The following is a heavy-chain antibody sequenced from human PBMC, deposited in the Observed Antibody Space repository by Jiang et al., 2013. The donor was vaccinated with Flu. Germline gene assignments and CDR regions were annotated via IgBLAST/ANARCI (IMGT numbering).Heavy chain of an antibody. V-gene: IGHV1-18*01. CDR1: GYTFTSHG. J-gene: IGHJ4*02. D-gene: IGHD2-8*02. CDR3: ARISGGAPVYYFDY. CDR2: ISLYNGNT. Sequence: GAEVKKPGASVKVSCKASGYTFTSHGINWVRQAPGQGLEWMGWISLYNGNTIYAQKFQDRVTMTTDASTSTAYMELRSLSSDDTAVYYCARISGGAPVYYFDYWGQGALVTVSS.